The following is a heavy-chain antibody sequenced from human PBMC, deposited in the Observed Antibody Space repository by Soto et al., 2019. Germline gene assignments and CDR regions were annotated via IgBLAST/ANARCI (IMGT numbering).Heavy chain of an antibody. CDR1: GYTFTRYA. Sequence: GASVKVSCKASGYTFTRYAMHWVRQAPGQRLEWMGWINAGNGNTKYSQKFQGRVTMTRDTSTSTVYMELSSLRSEDTAVYYCARVRRSSGYYYGYWGQGTPVTVSS. CDR2: INAGNGNT. V-gene: IGHV1-3*01. CDR3: ARVRRSSGYYYGY. D-gene: IGHD3-22*01. J-gene: IGHJ4*02.